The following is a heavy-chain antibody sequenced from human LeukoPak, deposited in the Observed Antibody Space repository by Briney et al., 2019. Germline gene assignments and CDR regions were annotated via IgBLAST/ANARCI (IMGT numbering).Heavy chain of an antibody. D-gene: IGHD3-9*01. V-gene: IGHV4-34*01. CDR1: GGSFSGYY. J-gene: IGHJ4*02. CDR2: TYHSGST. Sequence: SETLSLTCAVYGGSFSGYYWSWIRQSPGKGLEWIGETYHSGSTNYNSSLKSRVTISLDTSKNQFSLKLSSVTAADTAVYYCARHLPTYYDILTGYYTLNLYFDYWGQGTLVTVSS. CDR3: ARHLPTYYDILTGYYTLNLYFDY.